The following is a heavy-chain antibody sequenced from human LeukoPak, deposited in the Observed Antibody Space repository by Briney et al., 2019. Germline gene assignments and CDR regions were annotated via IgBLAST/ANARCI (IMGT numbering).Heavy chain of an antibody. V-gene: IGHV3-7*01. D-gene: IGHD6-13*01. CDR1: GFTFSSYR. J-gene: IGHJ4*02. CDR2: IKQDGSEK. Sequence: GGSLRLSCAASGFTFSSYRMSWVRQAPGKGLEWVANIKQDGSEKCYVDSVKGRFTISRDNAKNSLYLQMNSLRAEDTAVYYCARGRGIAASPSQYLDYWGQGTLVTVSS. CDR3: ARGRGIAASPSQYLDY.